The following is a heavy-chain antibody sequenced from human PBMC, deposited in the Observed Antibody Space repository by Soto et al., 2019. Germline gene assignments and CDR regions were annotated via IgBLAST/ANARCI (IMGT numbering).Heavy chain of an antibody. D-gene: IGHD7-27*01. V-gene: IGHV3-30-3*01. CDR1: GFSVSISP. J-gene: IGHJ4*02. CDR3: ARDPKTSGGQHWAFNYFDS. CDR2: ISYDGTNK. Sequence: GGSLRVSCAASGFSVSISPMHWVRQAPGKGPECVALISYDGTNKFYADSVKSRFTISRDNSKSTLYLQVDSLRPEDAAVYYCARDPKTSGGQHWAFNYFDSWGQGTLVTVSS.